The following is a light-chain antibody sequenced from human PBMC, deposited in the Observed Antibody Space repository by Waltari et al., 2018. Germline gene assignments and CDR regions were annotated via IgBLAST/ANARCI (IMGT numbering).Light chain of an antibody. V-gene: IGKV3-11*01. CDR1: QSIRFY. CDR3: QQRDNWPGIT. J-gene: IGKJ4*01. CDR2: DAS. Sequence: EIVLTQSPASLSLSPGERATLSCRASQSIRFYLGWYQQKPGQAPRLLIYDASTRATGIPARFSGSGSGTDFTLTISSLEPEDFAVYYCQQRDNWPGITFGGGTKVEIK.